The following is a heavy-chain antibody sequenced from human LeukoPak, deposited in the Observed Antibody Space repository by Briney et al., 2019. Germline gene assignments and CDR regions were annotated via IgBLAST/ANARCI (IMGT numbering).Heavy chain of an antibody. CDR3: ARCSANWFDP. CDR1: GYRFTSYW. CDR2: IHPGDSDT. J-gene: IGHJ5*02. D-gene: IGHD6-25*01. Sequence: PGDSLKISCKGSGYRFTSYWIGWVRQMPGKGLEWMGIIHPGDSDTRYSQSFQGQVTISADKSISTAYLQWSSLKASDTAIYYCARCSANWFDPWGQGTLVTVSS. V-gene: IGHV5-51*01.